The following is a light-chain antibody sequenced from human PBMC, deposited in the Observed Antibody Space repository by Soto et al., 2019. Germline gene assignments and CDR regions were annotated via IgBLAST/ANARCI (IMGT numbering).Light chain of an antibody. Sequence: QSPSSLSASVGDRVAITCRASQSISSYLNWYQQKPGKAPKLLIYAASSLQSGVPSRFSGSGSGTDFTLTISSLQPEDFATYYCQQSYSTPWTFGQGTKVDIK. CDR2: AAS. CDR3: QQSYSTPWT. V-gene: IGKV1-39*01. CDR1: QSISSY. J-gene: IGKJ1*01.